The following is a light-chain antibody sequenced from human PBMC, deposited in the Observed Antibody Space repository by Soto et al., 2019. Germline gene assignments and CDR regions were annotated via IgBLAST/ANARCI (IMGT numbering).Light chain of an antibody. V-gene: IGKV3-20*01. Sequence: EIVLTQSPGTLSLSPGERATLSCRASQSVSSSYLAWYQQKPGQAPRLLIFGASNRANGIPDRFSGSGSGTDFTLTISRLEPEDFAVFYCQQYGSSPLTLGGGTKVDIK. CDR1: QSVSSSY. CDR2: GAS. CDR3: QQYGSSPLT. J-gene: IGKJ4*01.